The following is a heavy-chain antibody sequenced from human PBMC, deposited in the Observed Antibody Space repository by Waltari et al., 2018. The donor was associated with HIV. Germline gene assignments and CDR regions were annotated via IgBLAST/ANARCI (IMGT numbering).Heavy chain of an antibody. V-gene: IGHV3-21*02. Sequence: EVQLVESGGGLVKPGESLRLSCAASGFPFSRHYMNWVRLPPGKGLEWVATISSTSSYIYYVDSVKGRFTISRDNNRNSLYLQMNSLGAEDTALYYCAKSSMITFGGFIDDDSYSYGLDVWGQGTTVTVSS. CDR2: ISSTSSYI. CDR1: GFPFSRHY. J-gene: IGHJ6*02. CDR3: AKSSMITFGGFIDDDSYSYGLDV. D-gene: IGHD3-16*02.